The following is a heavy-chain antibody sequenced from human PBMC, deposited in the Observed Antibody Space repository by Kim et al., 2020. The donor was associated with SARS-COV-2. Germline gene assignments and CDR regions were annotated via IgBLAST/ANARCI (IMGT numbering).Heavy chain of an antibody. J-gene: IGHJ3*02. Sequence: SETLSLTCTVSGGSISSHYWSWIRQPPGKGLECIGFIYYSGSTNYNPSLKSRVTISVDTSKNQFSLKLSSVTAVDTAVYYCARHRTYYSSGYYPDAFDIWGQGTMVTVSS. CDR1: GGSISSHY. D-gene: IGHD3-22*01. CDR3: ARHRTYYSSGYYPDAFDI. V-gene: IGHV4-59*08. CDR2: IYYSGST.